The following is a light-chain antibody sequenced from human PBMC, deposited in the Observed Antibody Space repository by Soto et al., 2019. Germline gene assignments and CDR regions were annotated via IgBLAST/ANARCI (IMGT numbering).Light chain of an antibody. V-gene: IGLV1-44*01. CDR1: SSNIGSNT. CDR3: AAWDGSLNVVL. Sequence: QSVLTQPPSASGTPGQRVTISRSGSSSNIGSNTVNWYQQLPGSAPKLLMYSTNQRPSGVPDRFSGSKSGTSASLAISGLQSEDEADYYCAAWDGSLNVVLFGGGTKLPVL. CDR2: STN. J-gene: IGLJ2*01.